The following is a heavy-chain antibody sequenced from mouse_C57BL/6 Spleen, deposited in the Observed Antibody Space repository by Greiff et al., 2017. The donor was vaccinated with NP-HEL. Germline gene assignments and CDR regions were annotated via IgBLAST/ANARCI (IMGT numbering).Heavy chain of an antibody. Sequence: VQLQESGPELVKPGASVKISCKASGYSFTSYYIHWVKQRPGQGLEWIGWIYPGSGNTKYNEKFKGKATLTADTSSSTAYMQLSSLTSEDSAVYYCARHYGSSYLYFDVWGTGTTVTVSS. V-gene: IGHV1-66*01. CDR3: ARHYGSSYLYFDV. CDR2: IYPGSGNT. J-gene: IGHJ1*03. CDR1: GYSFTSYY. D-gene: IGHD1-1*01.